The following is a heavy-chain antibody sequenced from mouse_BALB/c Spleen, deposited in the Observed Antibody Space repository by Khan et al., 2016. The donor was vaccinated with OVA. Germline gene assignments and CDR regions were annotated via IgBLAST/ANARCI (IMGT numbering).Heavy chain of an antibody. CDR2: ISYSGST. V-gene: IGHV3-2*02. CDR1: GYSITSDYA. D-gene: IGHD2-3*01. Sequence: ESGPGLVKPSQSLSLTCTVTGYSITSDYAWNWIRQFPGNKLEWMGYISYSGSTNYNPASKSRIPITRDTSKNQFFLQLHAVTTEDTATYYCARDGSRYNYAMDYWGQGTSVTVSS. J-gene: IGHJ4*01. CDR3: ARDGSRYNYAMDY.